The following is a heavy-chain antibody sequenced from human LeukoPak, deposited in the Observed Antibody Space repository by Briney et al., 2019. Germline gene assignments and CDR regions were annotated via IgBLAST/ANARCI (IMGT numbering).Heavy chain of an antibody. V-gene: IGHV3-21*01. Sequence: GGSLRLSCAASGFTFSSYSMNWVRQAPGKGLEWVSSISSSSSYIYYADSVKGRSTISRDNAKNSLYLQMNSLRAEDTAVYYCAREHSNHVYAWGQGTLVTVSS. D-gene: IGHD1-14*01. CDR1: GFTFSSYS. CDR3: AREHSNHVYA. J-gene: IGHJ5*02. CDR2: ISSSSSYI.